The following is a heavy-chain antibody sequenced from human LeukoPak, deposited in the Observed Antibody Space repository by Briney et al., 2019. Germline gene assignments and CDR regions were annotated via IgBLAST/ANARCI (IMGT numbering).Heavy chain of an antibody. V-gene: IGHV4-39*07. J-gene: IGHJ3*02. CDR3: AKDSGSYRGDAFDI. D-gene: IGHD1-26*01. CDR1: GGSISSYY. Sequence: SETLSLTCTVSGGSISSYYWGWIRQPPGKGLEWIGSIYYSGSTYYNLSLKSRVTISVDTSKNQFSLKLSSVTAADTAVYYCAKDSGSYRGDAFDIWGQGTMVTVSS. CDR2: IYYSGST.